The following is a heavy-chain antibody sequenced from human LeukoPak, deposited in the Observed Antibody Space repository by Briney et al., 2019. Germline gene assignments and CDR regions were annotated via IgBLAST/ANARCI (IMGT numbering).Heavy chain of an antibody. CDR2: IIPIFGTA. CDR3: ARAHIAPKTAVAFDI. CDR1: GGTFSSYA. V-gene: IGHV1-69*05. Sequence: SVKVSCXASGGTFSSYAISWVRQAHGQGLEWMGGIIPIFGTANYAQRFQGRVTITTDESTSTAYMELSSLRSEDTAVYYCARAHIAPKTAVAFDIWGQGTMVTVSS. J-gene: IGHJ3*02. D-gene: IGHD6-13*01.